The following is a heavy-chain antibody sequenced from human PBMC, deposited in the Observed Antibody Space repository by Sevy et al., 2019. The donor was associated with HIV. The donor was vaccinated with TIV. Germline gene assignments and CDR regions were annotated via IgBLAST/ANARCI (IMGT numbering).Heavy chain of an antibody. Sequence: SETLSLTCNVSGDSISSYFWSWFRQPPGKGLEWIGYIYYSGSSEYNPSLRSRVTISIDTSKKYLSMKLTSVTAADTAVYYCARAPAVVPRALVYWGQGTLVTVSS. CDR1: GDSISSYF. J-gene: IGHJ4*02. CDR2: IYYSGSS. CDR3: ARAPAVVPRALVY. D-gene: IGHD2-15*01. V-gene: IGHV4-59*01.